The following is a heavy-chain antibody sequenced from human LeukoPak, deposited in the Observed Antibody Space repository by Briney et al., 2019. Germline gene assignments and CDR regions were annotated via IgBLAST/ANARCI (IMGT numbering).Heavy chain of an antibody. D-gene: IGHD3-3*01. V-gene: IGHV4-4*02. Sequence: SETLSLTCGVSGGSVINTNWWTWVRQPPGKGLEWIGEVHLDGRTNYNPSLESRLTMSVDVSENQVSLKLTAVTAADTAVYYCAREGGFYRPLDYSGQGTLVTASS. J-gene: IGHJ4*02. CDR2: VHLDGRT. CDR3: AREGGFYRPLDY. CDR1: GGSVINTNW.